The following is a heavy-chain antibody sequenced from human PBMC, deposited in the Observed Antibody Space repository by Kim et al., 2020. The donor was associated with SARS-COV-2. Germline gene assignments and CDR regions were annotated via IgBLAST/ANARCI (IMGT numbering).Heavy chain of an antibody. CDR2: INHSGST. J-gene: IGHJ3*02. CDR1: GGSFSGYY. V-gene: IGHV4-34*01. D-gene: IGHD3-3*01. Sequence: SETLSLTCAVYGGSFSGYYWSWFRQPPGKGLEWIGEINHSGSTNYNPSLQSRVTISVDTSKNQFSLKLSSVTAADTAVDYCARYDFWSGYHAFDIWGKGT. CDR3: ARYDFWSGYHAFDI.